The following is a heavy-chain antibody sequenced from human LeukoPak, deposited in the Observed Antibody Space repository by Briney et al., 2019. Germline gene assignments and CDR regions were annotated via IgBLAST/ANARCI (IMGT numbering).Heavy chain of an antibody. CDR3: ASYSSSWYYWFDP. J-gene: IGHJ5*02. Sequence: SVKVSCKASGGTFSSYAISWVRQAPGQGLEWMGGIIPIFGTANYAQKFQGRVTITADKSTSTAYMELSSLRSEDTAVYYCASYSSSWYYWFDPWGQGTLVTVSS. CDR2: IIPIFGTA. D-gene: IGHD6-13*01. CDR1: GGTFSSYA. V-gene: IGHV1-69*06.